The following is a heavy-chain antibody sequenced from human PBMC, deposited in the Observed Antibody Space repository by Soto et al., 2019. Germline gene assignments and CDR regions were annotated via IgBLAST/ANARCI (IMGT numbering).Heavy chain of an antibody. D-gene: IGHD3-10*01. CDR1: GGSISSYY. CDR3: ARRYGEFNFDF. J-gene: IGHJ4*02. Sequence: QVQLQESGPGLVKPSETLSLTCTVSGGSISSYYWSWIRQPPGKGLEWIGYIYYSGSTNYNPSLKSRVTISVDPSKNQFSLKLSSVTAADTAVYYCARRYGEFNFDFWGQGTLVTVSS. CDR2: IYYSGST. V-gene: IGHV4-59*01.